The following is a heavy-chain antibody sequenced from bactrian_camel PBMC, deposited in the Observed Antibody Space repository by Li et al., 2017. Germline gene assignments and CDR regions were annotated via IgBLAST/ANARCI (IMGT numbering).Heavy chain of an antibody. CDR1: GYAISYAC. J-gene: IGHJ4*01. D-gene: IGHD2*01. Sequence: EVQLVESGGGSVEAGGSLRLSCLVYGYAISYACMSWVRQAPGKERDEVATITSDGMTTYADSVKGRFTISRDNAKNTNTVYLQMNSLKPEDTAMYYCAALALSGGCSTTSQYKRWGQGTQVTVS. CDR2: ITSDGMT. V-gene: IGHV3S67*01. CDR3: AALALSGGCSTTSQYKR.